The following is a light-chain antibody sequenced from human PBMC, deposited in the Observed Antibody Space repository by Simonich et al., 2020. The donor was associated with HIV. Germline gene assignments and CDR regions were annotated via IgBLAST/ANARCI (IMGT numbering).Light chain of an antibody. Sequence: DLQLTQSPSSLSASVGDRITITCQASQDIRNYLNWYHQKPGKAPKILIYAASSLQSGVPSRFSGSGSGTDFTLTISSLQPEDFATYYCQQSYSTPRTFGQGTKVEIK. V-gene: IGKV1-39*01. CDR1: QDIRNY. CDR3: QQSYSTPRT. CDR2: AAS. J-gene: IGKJ1*01.